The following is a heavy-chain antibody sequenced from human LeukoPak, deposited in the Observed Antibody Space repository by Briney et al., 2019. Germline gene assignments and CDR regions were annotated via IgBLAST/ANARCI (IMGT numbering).Heavy chain of an antibody. CDR3: ARLGWAVAGRLEFEY. CDR1: GFTFSSYS. D-gene: IGHD6-19*01. CDR2: ISSSSSYI. J-gene: IGHJ4*02. V-gene: IGHV3-21*01. Sequence: GGSLRLSCAASGFTFSSYSMNWVRQAPGKGLEWVSSISSSSSYIYCADSVKGRFTISRDNAKNSLYLQMNSLRAEDTAVYYCARLGWAVAGRLEFEYWGQGTLVTVSS.